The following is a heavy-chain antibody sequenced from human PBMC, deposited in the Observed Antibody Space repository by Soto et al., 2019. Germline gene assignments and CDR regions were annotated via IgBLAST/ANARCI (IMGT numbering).Heavy chain of an antibody. Sequence: LRLSCAASGFTFSSYSMNWVRQAPGKGLEWVSSISSSSSYIYYADSVKGRFTISRDNAKNSLYLQMNSLRAEDTAVYYCARDLGYSSSFYYYGMDVWGQGTTVTVSS. CDR3: ARDLGYSSSFYYYGMDV. V-gene: IGHV3-21*01. J-gene: IGHJ6*02. D-gene: IGHD6-6*01. CDR1: GFTFSSYS. CDR2: ISSSSSYI.